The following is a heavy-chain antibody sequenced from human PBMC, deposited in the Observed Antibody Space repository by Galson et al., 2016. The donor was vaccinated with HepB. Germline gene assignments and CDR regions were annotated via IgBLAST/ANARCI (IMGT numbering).Heavy chain of an antibody. D-gene: IGHD2-2*01. Sequence: SVKVSCKASGYTFTTYTVHWVRQAPGQRFEWMGWISGGNGNTKYSQKFQGRVTFTRDTSASIAYMELSSLRSEDTAVYFCARGPAYFEYWGQGTLVTVSS. CDR3: ARGPAYFEY. J-gene: IGHJ4*02. CDR1: GYTFTTYT. V-gene: IGHV1-3*01. CDR2: ISGGNGNT.